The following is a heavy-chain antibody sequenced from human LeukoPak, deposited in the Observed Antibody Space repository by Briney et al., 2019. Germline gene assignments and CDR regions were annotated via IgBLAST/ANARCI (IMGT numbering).Heavy chain of an antibody. J-gene: IGHJ4*02. CDR2: IKQDGSEK. Sequence: GGSLRLSCAASGFTFSSYWMSWVRQAPGKGLEWVANIKQDGSEKYYGDSVKGRFTISRDNAKNSLYLQMNSLRAEDTAVYYCARDQRLLWFGELMYYFDYWGQGTLVTVSS. CDR1: GFTFSSYW. V-gene: IGHV3-7*03. CDR3: ARDQRLLWFGELMYYFDY. D-gene: IGHD3-10*01.